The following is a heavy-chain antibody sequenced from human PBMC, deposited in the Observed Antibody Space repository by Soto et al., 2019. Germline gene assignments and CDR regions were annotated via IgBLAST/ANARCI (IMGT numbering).Heavy chain of an antibody. Sequence: QVQLVESGGGVVQPGRSLRLSCAASGFTFSSYAMYWVRQAPGKGLEWVAVISYDGNNKYYADSVKGRFTISRDNSKNTLYLQMNSLRAEDTAVYYCARAGCDGGSCYTLVGLRYGMDVWGQGTTVNVSS. CDR3: ARAGCDGGSCYTLVGLRYGMDV. J-gene: IGHJ6*02. D-gene: IGHD2-15*01. V-gene: IGHV3-30-3*01. CDR1: GFTFSSYA. CDR2: ISYDGNNK.